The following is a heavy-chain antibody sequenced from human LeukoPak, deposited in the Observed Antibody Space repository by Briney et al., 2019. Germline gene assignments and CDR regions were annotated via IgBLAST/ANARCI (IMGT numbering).Heavy chain of an antibody. Sequence: PGGSLRLSCAASGFTFSSFEMNWVRQAPGKGLEWVSYIQITGTPIHYADSVKGRFTISRDNAEKSLYLQLNNLRLEDTAVYYCVRSDRETFVFDIWGQGAMVTVSS. V-gene: IGHV3-48*03. J-gene: IGHJ3*02. CDR3: VRSDRETFVFDI. D-gene: IGHD2/OR15-2a*01. CDR1: GFTFSSFE. CDR2: IQITGTPI.